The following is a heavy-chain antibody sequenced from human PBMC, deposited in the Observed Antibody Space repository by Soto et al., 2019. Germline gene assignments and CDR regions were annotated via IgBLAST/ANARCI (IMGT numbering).Heavy chain of an antibody. CDR3: ASRGTPIDY. D-gene: IGHD3-16*01. V-gene: IGHV1-18*01. Sequence: QVQLVQSGAEVKKPGASVKVSCKASGYTFTNFGISWVRQAPGQGLEWMGWISAYNGNTNYAQNFQGRVTMTTDTATSTAYMEPRSLRSHATVVHSGASRGTPIDYLCQGALVTASS. J-gene: IGHJ4*02. CDR2: ISAYNGNT. CDR1: GYTFTNFG.